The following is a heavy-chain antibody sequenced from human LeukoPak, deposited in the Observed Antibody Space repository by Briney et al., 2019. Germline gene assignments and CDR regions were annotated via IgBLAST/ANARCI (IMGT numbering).Heavy chain of an antibody. Sequence: SETLSLTCTVSGGSISSYYRSWIRQPAGKGLEWIGRIYTSGSTNYNPSLKSRVTMSVDTSKNQFSLKLSSVTAADTAVYYCARDRSSSSVWSWFDPWSQGTLVTVSS. D-gene: IGHD6-6*01. CDR2: IYTSGST. J-gene: IGHJ5*02. CDR1: GGSISSYY. V-gene: IGHV4-4*07. CDR3: ARDRSSSSVWSWFDP.